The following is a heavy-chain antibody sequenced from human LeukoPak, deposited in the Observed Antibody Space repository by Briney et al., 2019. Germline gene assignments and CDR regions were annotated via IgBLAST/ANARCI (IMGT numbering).Heavy chain of an antibody. D-gene: IGHD2-15*01. CDR1: GYTFTSYD. CDR3: ARGVVVVAAFEFDY. J-gene: IGHJ4*02. CDR2: MNPNSGNT. V-gene: IGHV1-8*01. Sequence: ASVKVPCKASGYTFTSYDINWVRQATGQGLEWMGWMNPNSGNTGYAQKFQGRVTMTRNTSISTAYMELSSLRSEDTAVYYCARGVVVVAAFEFDYWGQGTLVTVSS.